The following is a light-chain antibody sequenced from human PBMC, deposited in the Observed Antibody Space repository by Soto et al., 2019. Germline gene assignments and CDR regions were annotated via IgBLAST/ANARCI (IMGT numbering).Light chain of an antibody. CDR1: QSVGVY. Sequence: VLTQSAANLSLSPGERATLFCKASQSVGVYMGWFQQKPGQAPRVLIYDATNRAGGVPARFSGSGSGTDFTLTISSLEAADSAVYYCQQRDIWPPLTFGGGTKLEIK. V-gene: IGKV3-11*01. CDR2: DAT. CDR3: QQRDIWPPLT. J-gene: IGKJ4*01.